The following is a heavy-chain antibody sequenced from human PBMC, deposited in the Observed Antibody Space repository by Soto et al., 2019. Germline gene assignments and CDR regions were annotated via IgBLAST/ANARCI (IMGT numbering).Heavy chain of an antibody. CDR3: ARGRWELLSPDDAFDI. J-gene: IGHJ3*02. CDR1: GFTFSDYY. D-gene: IGHD1-26*01. V-gene: IGHV3-11*03. Sequence: GGSLILSCAASGFTFSDYYMSWIRQAPGKGLEWVSYISSSSSYTTYADSVKGRFTISRDNAKNSLYLQMNSLRAEDTAVYYCARGRWELLSPDDAFDIWGQGTMVTVSS. CDR2: ISSSSSYT.